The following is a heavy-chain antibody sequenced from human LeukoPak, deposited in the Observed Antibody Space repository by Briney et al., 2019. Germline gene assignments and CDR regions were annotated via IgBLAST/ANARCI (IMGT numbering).Heavy chain of an antibody. CDR1: GFTFSSYE. CDR3: ARTYAYDATGDRGH. CDR2: ISSSGSTI. J-gene: IGHJ4*02. D-gene: IGHD3-16*01. Sequence: PGGSLRLSCAASGFTFSSYEMNWVRQAPGKGLEWVSYISSSGSTIYYADSVKGRFTIPRDNAKNSLYLQMNSLRAEDTAAYYCARTYAYDATGDRGHWGQGTLVTVSS. V-gene: IGHV3-48*03.